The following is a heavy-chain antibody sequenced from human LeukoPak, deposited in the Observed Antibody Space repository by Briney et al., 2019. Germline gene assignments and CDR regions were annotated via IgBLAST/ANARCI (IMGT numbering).Heavy chain of an antibody. CDR1: GFTFASYA. D-gene: IGHD6-13*01. CDR2: ISGSGGST. CDR3: AKERASSSWKGMDV. Sequence: PGGSLRLSCAAPGFTFASYAMSWVRQAPGKGLEWVSAISGSGGSTCYADSVKGRFTIARDNSKNTLYLQMNSLRGEDTAVYYCAKERASSSWKGMDVWGQGTTVTVSS. J-gene: IGHJ6*02. V-gene: IGHV3-23*01.